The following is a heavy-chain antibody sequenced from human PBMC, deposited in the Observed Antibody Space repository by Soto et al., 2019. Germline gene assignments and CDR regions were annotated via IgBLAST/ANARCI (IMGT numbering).Heavy chain of an antibody. J-gene: IGHJ5*02. CDR2: IYYSGST. CDR3: ARHDGVAAIPKKNPWFDP. Sequence: SETLSLTCTVSGDSISSSSYYWGWIRQPPGKGLEWIGSIYYSGSTYYNPSLKSRVTISVDTSKNQFSLKLSSVTAADTAVYYCARHDGVAAIPKKNPWFDPWGQGTLVTVSS. D-gene: IGHD2-15*01. V-gene: IGHV4-39*01. CDR1: GDSISSSSYY.